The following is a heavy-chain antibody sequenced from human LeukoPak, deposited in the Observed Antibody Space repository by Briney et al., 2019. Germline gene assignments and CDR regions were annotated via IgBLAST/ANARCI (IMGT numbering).Heavy chain of an antibody. CDR3: ARVPSGTIFAVVTPWPNFDY. Sequence: GASVKVSCKASGYTFTSYGISWVRQAPGQGLEWMGWISAYNGNTNYAQKLQGRVTMTTDTSTSTAYMELRSLRADDTAVYYCARVPSGTIFAVVTPWPNFDYWGQGTLVTVSS. J-gene: IGHJ4*02. V-gene: IGHV1-18*01. CDR2: ISAYNGNT. D-gene: IGHD3-3*01. CDR1: GYTFTSYG.